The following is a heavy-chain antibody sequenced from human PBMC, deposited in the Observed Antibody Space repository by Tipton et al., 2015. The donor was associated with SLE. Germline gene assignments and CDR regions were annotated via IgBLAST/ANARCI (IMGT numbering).Heavy chain of an antibody. J-gene: IGHJ4*02. CDR3: AKRVAYSSSSAYFDS. V-gene: IGHV3-23*01. CDR2: ISDTGRNT. CDR1: GVTFSSHW. Sequence: SLRLSCAVSGVTFSSHWMHWVRQTPGKGLEWVSSISDTGRNTYYADSVKGRFTISRDNSKNALFLQMNNLRDGDTAIYYCAKRVAYSSSSAYFDSWGQGTVVTVSS. D-gene: IGHD6-6*01.